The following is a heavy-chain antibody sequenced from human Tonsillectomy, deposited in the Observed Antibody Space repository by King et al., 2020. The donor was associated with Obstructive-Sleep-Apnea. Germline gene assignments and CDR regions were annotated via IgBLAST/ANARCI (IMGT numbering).Heavy chain of an antibody. CDR1: GFTFDDYA. J-gene: IGHJ6*02. D-gene: IGHD3-10*01. CDR3: AKDKRTSGSLYFYGVDV. Sequence: VQLVESGGGLVQPGRSLRLSCAASGFTFDDYAMHWVRLAPGKGLEWVSGISWNSGSIGYADSVKGRFTISRDNAKNSLYLQINSLRAEDTALYYCAKDKRTSGSLYFYGVDVWGQGTTVTVSS. CDR2: ISWNSGSI. V-gene: IGHV3-9*01.